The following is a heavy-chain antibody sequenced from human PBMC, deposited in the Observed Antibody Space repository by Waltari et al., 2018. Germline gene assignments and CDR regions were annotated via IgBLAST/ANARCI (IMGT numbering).Heavy chain of an antibody. CDR1: GLTFSRYW. V-gene: IGHV3-7*04. CDR2: IKEDGNEK. CDR3: ARGPY. Sequence: EVQLVESGGGLVQPGGSLRLSCAGSGLTFSRYWMSWVRQAPGKGLGWVANIKEDGNEKYYVDSVMGRFTISRDNAKNSLHLQMNSLRADDTAVYYCARGPYWGQGTLVTVSS. J-gene: IGHJ4*02.